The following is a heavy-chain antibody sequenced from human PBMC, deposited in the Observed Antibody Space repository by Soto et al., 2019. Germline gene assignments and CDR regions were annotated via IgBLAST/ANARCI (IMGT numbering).Heavy chain of an antibody. CDR2: IIPSFGTA. D-gene: IGHD3-22*01. V-gene: IGHV1-69*06. CDR1: GGTFSNYA. Sequence: QVQLVQSGAEVKKPGSSVKVSCKASGGTFSNYAISWVRQAPGQGLEWMGGIIPSFGTANYAQNVQDRVTITADKSTSTAYLELRSLRSEDTAVYYCARPLYYYDSSGYYVTSEDFQHWGQGTLVTVSS. CDR3: ARPLYYYDSSGYYVTSEDFQH. J-gene: IGHJ1*01.